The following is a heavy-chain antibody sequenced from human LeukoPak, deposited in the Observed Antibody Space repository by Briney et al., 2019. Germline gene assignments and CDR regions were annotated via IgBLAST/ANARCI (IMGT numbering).Heavy chain of an antibody. V-gene: IGHV4-59*11. CDR1: GGTNSSHY. D-gene: IGHD6-13*01. J-gene: IGHJ6*03. CDR2: IYYSGST. CDR3: ARVEKEADYYYYYYMDV. Sequence: SETLSLTCTVSGGTNSSHYWSWIRQPPGKGLEWIGYIYYSGSTNYNPSLKSRVTISVDTSKNQFSLKLSSVTAADTAVYYCARVEKEADYYYYYYMDVWGKGTTVTVSS.